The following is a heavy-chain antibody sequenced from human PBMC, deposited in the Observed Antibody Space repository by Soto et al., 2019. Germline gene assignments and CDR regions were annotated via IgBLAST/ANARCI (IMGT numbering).Heavy chain of an antibody. CDR1: GFTFSSYW. CDR3: AKTEYYYDSSGYYGWSPNWFDP. Sequence: PGGSLRLSCAASGFTFSSYWMSWVRQAPGKGLEWVAHINKDGSEKYYVDSVKGRFTISRDNSKNTLYLQMNSLRAGDTAVYYCAKTEYYYDSSGYYGWSPNWFDPWGQGTLVTVSS. CDR2: INKDGSEK. J-gene: IGHJ5*02. V-gene: IGHV3-7*03. D-gene: IGHD3-22*01.